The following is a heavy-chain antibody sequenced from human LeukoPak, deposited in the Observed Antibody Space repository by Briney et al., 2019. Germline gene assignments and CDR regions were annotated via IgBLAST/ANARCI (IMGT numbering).Heavy chain of an antibody. CDR2: IHYSGST. CDR3: ARLNYDILTGSITIDY. V-gene: IGHV4-59*01. Sequence: SETLSLTCTVSGGSISSYYWSWIRQPPGKGLEWIGYIHYSGSTNNNPSLKSRVTISVDTSKNQFSLKLSSVTAADTAVYYCARLNYDILTGSITIDYWGQGTLVTVSS. CDR1: GGSISSYY. J-gene: IGHJ4*02. D-gene: IGHD3-9*01.